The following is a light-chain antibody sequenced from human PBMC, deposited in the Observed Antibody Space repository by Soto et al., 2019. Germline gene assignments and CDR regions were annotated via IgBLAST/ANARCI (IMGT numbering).Light chain of an antibody. CDR2: GAS. V-gene: IGKV3-20*01. Sequence: IVLTQYPATLSLSPGERAALSFRASHSVSSSYLAWYQQKPGQAPRLLIYGASSRATGIPDRFSGSGSGTDFTLTISRLEPEDFAVYYCQQYGSSPLTFGGGTKADI. J-gene: IGKJ4*01. CDR3: QQYGSSPLT. CDR1: HSVSSSY.